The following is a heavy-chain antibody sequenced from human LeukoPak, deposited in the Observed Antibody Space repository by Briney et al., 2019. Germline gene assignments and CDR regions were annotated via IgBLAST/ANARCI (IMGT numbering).Heavy chain of an antibody. CDR2: LSWNSDSI. CDR3: AKVGGSGSYYDNWFDP. D-gene: IGHD1-26*01. J-gene: IGHJ5*02. V-gene: IGHV3-9*01. CDR1: GFTFSSYA. Sequence: GGSLRLSCAASGFTFSSYAMHWVRQAPGKGLEWVSGLSWNSDSIGYADSVKGRFTISRDNAKNSLYLQMNSLRVEDTALYYCAKVGGSGSYYDNWFDPWGQGTLVTVSS.